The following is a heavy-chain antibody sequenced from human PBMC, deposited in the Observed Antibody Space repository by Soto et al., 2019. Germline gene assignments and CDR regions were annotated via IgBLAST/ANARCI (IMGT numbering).Heavy chain of an antibody. CDR2: INPGYPAGRST. Sequence: QAPGQGLEWMGVINPGYPAGRSTTYARKFQGRVTMTTDTSTSTVYMELSRLRSDDTAVYYCAREAIVAGATTGMDVWGQGTTVTVSS. D-gene: IGHD1-26*01. V-gene: IGHV1-46*01. J-gene: IGHJ6*02. CDR3: AREAIVAGATTGMDV.